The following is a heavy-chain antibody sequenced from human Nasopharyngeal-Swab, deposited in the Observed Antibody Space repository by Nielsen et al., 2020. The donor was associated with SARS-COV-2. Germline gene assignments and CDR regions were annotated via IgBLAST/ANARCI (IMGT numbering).Heavy chain of an antibody. CDR1: GFTFDDYA. Sequence: SLKISCAASGFTFDDYAMHWVRQAPGKGLEWVSGISWNSGSIGYADSVKGRFTISRDNAKNSLYLQMNSLRAEDTALYYCAKLAGVSSGWYSSETLDIWGQGTMVTASS. V-gene: IGHV3-9*01. CDR2: ISWNSGSI. J-gene: IGHJ3*02. CDR3: AKLAGVSSGWYSSETLDI. D-gene: IGHD6-19*01.